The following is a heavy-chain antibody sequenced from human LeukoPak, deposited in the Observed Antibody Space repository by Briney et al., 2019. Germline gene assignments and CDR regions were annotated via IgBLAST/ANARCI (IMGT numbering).Heavy chain of an antibody. CDR1: GLSVSSNF. Sequence: PGGSLRLSCAATGLSVSSNFMSWVRQAPGKGLEWVSVIYGGGSTYYADSVKGRFTISRDNAKNSLYLQMNSLRVEDTAVYYCARGLGYCTTTSCYNEHWGQGTQVTVSS. CDR2: IYGGGST. V-gene: IGHV3-53*01. CDR3: ARGLGYCTTTSCYNEH. J-gene: IGHJ1*01. D-gene: IGHD2-2*02.